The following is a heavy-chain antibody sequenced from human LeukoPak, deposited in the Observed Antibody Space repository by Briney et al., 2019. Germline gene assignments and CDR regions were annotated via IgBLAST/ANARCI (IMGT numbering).Heavy chain of an antibody. CDR2: ISGDGGST. CDR3: ARESESSGWYDY. J-gene: IGHJ4*02. V-gene: IGHV3-43*02. Sequence: PGGSLRLSCAAPGFMFHDYAIHWVRQAPGKGLESVSLISGDGGSTFYADSVKGRFTISRDNSKNSLYLQMNSLRSDDTALYYCARESESSGWYDYWGQGTLVTVSS. CDR1: GFMFHDYA. D-gene: IGHD6-19*01.